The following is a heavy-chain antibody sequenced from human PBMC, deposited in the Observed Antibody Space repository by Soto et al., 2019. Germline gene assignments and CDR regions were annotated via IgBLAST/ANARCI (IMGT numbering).Heavy chain of an antibody. Sequence: SETLSLTCPVSGGSIISSSYYVGWIRQPPGKGLEWIGSIYYSGSTYYNPSLKSRVTISVDTSKNQFSLKLSSVTAADTAVYYCALYSSGWPPKAPFDPWGQGTLVTVSS. CDR1: GGSIISSSYY. D-gene: IGHD6-19*01. J-gene: IGHJ5*02. CDR2: IYYSGST. CDR3: ALYSSGWPPKAPFDP. V-gene: IGHV4-39*01.